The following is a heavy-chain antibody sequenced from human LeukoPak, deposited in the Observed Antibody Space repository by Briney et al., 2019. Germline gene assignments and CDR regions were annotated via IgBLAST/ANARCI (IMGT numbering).Heavy chain of an antibody. J-gene: IGHJ4*02. CDR2: ISAYNGNT. CDR3: AREFVVVPAAANDY. Sequence: ASVKVSCKASGYTFTSYGISWVRQAPGQGLEWMGWISAYNGNTNYAQKLQGRVSMTTDTSTSTAYMELRSLRSDDTAVYYCAREFVVVPAAANDYWGQGTLVTVSS. V-gene: IGHV1-18*01. CDR1: GYTFTSYG. D-gene: IGHD2-2*01.